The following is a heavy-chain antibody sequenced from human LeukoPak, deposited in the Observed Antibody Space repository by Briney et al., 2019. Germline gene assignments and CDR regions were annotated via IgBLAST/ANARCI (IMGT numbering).Heavy chain of an antibody. CDR2: IYTSGST. Sequence: SETLSLTCTVSGGSISSGGYYWSWIRQPAGKGLEWIGRIYTSGSTNYNPSLKSRVTISVDTSKNQFSLKLSSVTAADTAVYYCARGGTTFDYWGQGTLVTVSS. J-gene: IGHJ4*02. CDR3: ARGGTTFDY. V-gene: IGHV4-61*02. CDR1: GGSISSGGYY. D-gene: IGHD4-11*01.